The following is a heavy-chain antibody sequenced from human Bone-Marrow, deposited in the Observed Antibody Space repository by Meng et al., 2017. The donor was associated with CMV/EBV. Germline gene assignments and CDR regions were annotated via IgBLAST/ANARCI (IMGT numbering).Heavy chain of an antibody. CDR1: GFTFSGYG. J-gene: IGHJ4*02. V-gene: IGHV3-33*06. Sequence: GESLKISCAASGFTFSGYGMHWVRQAPGKGLEWVAVIWNDGNNKYYADSVKCRFTISRYNSNITLYLHMSSLRAEDATVYYCAKGLDTSGWYGGFDYWGQGALVTVSS. CDR2: IWNDGNNK. CDR3: AKGLDTSGWYGGFDY. D-gene: IGHD6-19*01.